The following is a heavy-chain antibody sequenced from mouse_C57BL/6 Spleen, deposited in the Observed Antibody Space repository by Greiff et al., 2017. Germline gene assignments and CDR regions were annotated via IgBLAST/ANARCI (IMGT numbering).Heavy chain of an antibody. Sequence: QVQLQQPGAELVRPGSSVKLSCKASGYTFTSYWLDWVKQRPGQGLEWIGNIYPSDSETHYNQKFKDKATLTVDKSSSTAYMQLSSLTSEDSAVYYCARWYYYGSSWDYWGQGTTLTVSS. J-gene: IGHJ2*01. CDR3: ARWYYYGSSWDY. V-gene: IGHV1-61*01. D-gene: IGHD1-1*01. CDR1: GYTFTSYW. CDR2: IYPSDSET.